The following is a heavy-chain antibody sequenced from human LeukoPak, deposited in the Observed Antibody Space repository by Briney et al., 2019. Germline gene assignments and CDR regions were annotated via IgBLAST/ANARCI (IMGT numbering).Heavy chain of an antibody. V-gene: IGHV5-51*01. CDR2: IYPGDSNT. J-gene: IGHJ5*02. Sequence: GESLKISCKGSGYSFTSYWIGWVRQMPGKGLEWMGIIYPGDSNTRYSPSFQGQVTISADKSISTAYLQWSSLKASDTAMYYCARLPDIVVVPAAIGEGFDPWGQGTLVTVSS. D-gene: IGHD2-2*01. CDR3: ARLPDIVVVPAAIGEGFDP. CDR1: GYSFTSYW.